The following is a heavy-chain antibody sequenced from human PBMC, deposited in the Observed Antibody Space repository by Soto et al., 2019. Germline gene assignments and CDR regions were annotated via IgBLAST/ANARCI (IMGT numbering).Heavy chain of an antibody. CDR1: GFTVGNNH. D-gene: IGHD6-19*01. J-gene: IGHJ4*02. CDR2: IYSGGRT. CDR3: AARAVAAPR. Sequence: EVQLVESGGGLVQPGGSLRLSCAASGFTVGNNHMNWVRQAPGKGLEWVSVIYSGGRTDYADSVKGRFTISRDSSKNTLFLQMNSLRAEDTAIYYCAARAVAAPRWGQGTLVTVSS. V-gene: IGHV3-66*01.